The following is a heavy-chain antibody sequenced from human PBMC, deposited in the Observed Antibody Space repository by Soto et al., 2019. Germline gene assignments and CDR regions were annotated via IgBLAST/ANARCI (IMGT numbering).Heavy chain of an antibody. CDR3: AIPRYYYDSSGYFDY. CDR2: IIPIFGTA. J-gene: IGHJ4*02. D-gene: IGHD3-22*01. Sequence: GASVKVSCKASGGTFSSYAISWVRQAPGQGLEWMGGIIPIFGTANYAQKFQGRVTITADESTSTAYMELSSLRSEDTAVYYCAIPRYYYDSSGYFDYWGQGTLVPSPQ. CDR1: GGTFSSYA. V-gene: IGHV1-69*13.